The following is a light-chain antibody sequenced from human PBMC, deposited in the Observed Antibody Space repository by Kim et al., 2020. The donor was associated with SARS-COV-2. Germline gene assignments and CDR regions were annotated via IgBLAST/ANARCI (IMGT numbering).Light chain of an antibody. J-gene: IGLJ2*01. CDR2: DVT. V-gene: IGLV2-11*01. CDR3: CSYTGSYTFI. CDR1: GSDVGYYNY. Sequence: QSALTQPRSVSGSLGQSVTIACSGTGSDVGYYNYVSWYQHHPGKAPRLIIYDVTKRPSGVPDRFSGSKSDNTASLTISGLQAEDEGDYYCCSYTGSYTFIFGGGTQVTVL.